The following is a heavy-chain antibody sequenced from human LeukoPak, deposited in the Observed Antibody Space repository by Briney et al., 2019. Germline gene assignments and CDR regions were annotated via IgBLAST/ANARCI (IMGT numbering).Heavy chain of an antibody. Sequence: GGSLRLSCAASGFTFSDAWMSWVRQAPGKGLEWVGRIKSKTDGGSTDYAAPVKGRFTISRDDSKNTLYLQMNSLKTEDTAVYYCTTRGGSFSIFDYWGQGTLVTVSS. CDR2: IKSKTDGGST. CDR1: GFTFSDAW. V-gene: IGHV3-15*01. J-gene: IGHJ4*02. D-gene: IGHD1-26*01. CDR3: TTRGGSFSIFDY.